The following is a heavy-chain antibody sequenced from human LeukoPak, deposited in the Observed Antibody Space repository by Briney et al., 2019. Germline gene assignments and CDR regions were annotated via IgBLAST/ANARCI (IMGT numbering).Heavy chain of an antibody. J-gene: IGHJ4*01. CDR1: GYTFTSYG. CDR2: ISAYNGNT. CDR3: ARGETLTTFDY. V-gene: IGHV1-18*01. Sequence: ASVKVSCKASGYTFTSYGISWVRQAPGQGLEWMGWISAYNGNTNYAQKFQGRVTITTDESTSTAYMELSSLRSEDTAVYYCARGETLTTFDYWGQGTLVTVSS. D-gene: IGHD4-11*01.